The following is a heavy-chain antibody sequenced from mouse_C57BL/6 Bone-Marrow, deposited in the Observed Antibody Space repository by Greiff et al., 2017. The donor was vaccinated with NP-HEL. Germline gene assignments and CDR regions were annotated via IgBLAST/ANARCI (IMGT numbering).Heavy chain of an antibody. J-gene: IGHJ1*03. D-gene: IGHD1-1*01. CDR3: ARRIYYYGSSPGYFDV. CDR2: FHPYNDDT. Sequence: VQLQQSGAELVKPGASVKMSCKASGYTFTTYPIEWVKQNHGKSLEWIGNFHPYNDDTKYNEKFKGKATLTVEKSSSTVYLELSRLTSDDAAVYYCARRIYYYGSSPGYFDVWGTGTTVTVAS. CDR1: GYTFTTYP. V-gene: IGHV1-47*01.